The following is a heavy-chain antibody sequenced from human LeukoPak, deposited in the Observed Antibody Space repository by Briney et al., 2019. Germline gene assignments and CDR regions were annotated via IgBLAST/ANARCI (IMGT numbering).Heavy chain of an antibody. CDR2: IRYDGTSQ. CDR1: GFTLSIYG. V-gene: IGHV3-30*02. D-gene: IGHD6-19*01. J-gene: IGHJ4*02. CDR3: AKVGSGLYQIDY. Sequence: GGSLRLSCATSGFTLSIYGMHWVRQAPGKGLEWVAFIRYDGTSQYYADSVKGRFTISRDNSKNTLYLQMNSLRAEDTAVYYCAKVGSGLYQIDYWGQGTLVTVSS.